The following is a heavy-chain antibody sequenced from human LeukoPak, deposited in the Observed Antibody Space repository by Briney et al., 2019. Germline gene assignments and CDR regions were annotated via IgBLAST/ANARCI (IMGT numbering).Heavy chain of an antibody. CDR1: GGSISGYY. V-gene: IGHV4-4*07. D-gene: IGHD1-26*01. J-gene: IGHJ5*02. CDR2: IYTSEST. Sequence: SETLSLTCSVSGGSISGYYWSWIRQPAGKRLEWIGRIYTSESTNYNPSLKSRVTMSVDTSKNQFSLKLSSVTAADTAVYYCARVGGSYPRWFDPWGQGTLVTVSS. CDR3: ARVGGSYPRWFDP.